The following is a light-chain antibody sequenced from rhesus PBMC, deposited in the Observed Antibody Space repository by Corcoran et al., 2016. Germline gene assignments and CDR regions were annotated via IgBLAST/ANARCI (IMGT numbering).Light chain of an antibody. CDR2: KTS. J-gene: IGKJ4*01. V-gene: IGKV1-22*01. CDR3: LQYKNSPS. Sequence: DIQMTQSPSSLSASVGDTVTITCRASQTIDSWLDWYQQKPGKAPKLLIYKTSSLRAGVPSRFSGSGSGTDFTLTISSLQPEDFATNYCLQYKNSPSFGGGTKVESK. CDR1: QTIDSW.